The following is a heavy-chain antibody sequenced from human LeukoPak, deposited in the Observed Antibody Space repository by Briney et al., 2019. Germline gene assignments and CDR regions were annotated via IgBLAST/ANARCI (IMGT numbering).Heavy chain of an antibody. Sequence: SETLSLTCTVSGGSISSSSYYWGWIRQPPGKGLEWIGSIYYTGSTYYSASLESRVTISVDTPKNQFSLKPSSVTAADTAVYYCARHFSSGWVYYSGMDVWGQGTTVAVSS. CDR3: ARHFSSGWVYYSGMDV. J-gene: IGHJ6*02. V-gene: IGHV4-39*01. CDR2: IYYTGST. D-gene: IGHD6-19*01. CDR1: GGSISSSSYY.